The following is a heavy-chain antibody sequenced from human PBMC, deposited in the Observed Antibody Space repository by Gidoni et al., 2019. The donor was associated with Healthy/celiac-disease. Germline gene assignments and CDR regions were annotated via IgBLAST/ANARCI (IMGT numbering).Heavy chain of an antibody. D-gene: IGHD3-10*01. V-gene: IGHV4-34*01. CDR1: GGSFSGYY. CDR3: ARGPTRGVTPFDL. J-gene: IGHJ2*01. CDR2: INHSGST. Sequence: QVQLQQWGAGLLKPSETLSLTCAVYGGSFSGYYWSWIRQPPGKGLEWIGEINHSGSTNYNPSLKSRVTISVDTSKNQFSLKLSSVTAADTAVYYCARGPTRGVTPFDLWGRGTLVTVSS.